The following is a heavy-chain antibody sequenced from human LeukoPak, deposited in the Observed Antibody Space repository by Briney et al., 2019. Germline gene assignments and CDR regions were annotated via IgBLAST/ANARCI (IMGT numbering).Heavy chain of an antibody. J-gene: IGHJ4*02. CDR3: ARPPLAAAGAY. Sequence: QAGGSLRLSCAASGFTFSNYAMTWVRQAPGKGLVWVSGISWNSGSIGYADSVKGRFTISRDNAKNSLYLQMNSLRAEDTALYCCARPPLAAAGAYWGQGTLVTVSS. D-gene: IGHD6-13*01. CDR2: ISWNSGSI. V-gene: IGHV3-9*01. CDR1: GFTFSNYA.